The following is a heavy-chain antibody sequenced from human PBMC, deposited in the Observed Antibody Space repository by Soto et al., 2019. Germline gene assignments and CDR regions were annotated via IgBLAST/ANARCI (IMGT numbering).Heavy chain of an antibody. CDR3: ARGSVVVPAAVHPPEPFDI. Sequence: HPGGSLRLSCAASGFTFSNSAMSWVRQAPGKGLEWVSAISGSGGSTYYADSVKGRFTISRDNSKNTLYVQMNSLRAEDTAVYYCARGSVVVPAAVHPPEPFDIWGQGTMVTVSS. V-gene: IGHV3-23*01. J-gene: IGHJ3*02. CDR1: GFTFSNSA. CDR2: ISGSGGST. D-gene: IGHD2-2*01.